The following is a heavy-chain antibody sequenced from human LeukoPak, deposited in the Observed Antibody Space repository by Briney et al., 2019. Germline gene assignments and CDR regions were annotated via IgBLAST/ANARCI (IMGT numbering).Heavy chain of an antibody. CDR2: ISSSSSYI. Sequence: GGSLRLSCAASGFTFSSYSMNWVRQAPGKGLEWVSSISSSSSYIYHADSVKGRFTISRDNAKNSLYLQMNSLRAEDTAVYYCARSTQYYDILTGLGDVWGQGTTVTVSS. V-gene: IGHV3-21*01. J-gene: IGHJ6*02. CDR1: GFTFSSYS. D-gene: IGHD3-9*01. CDR3: ARSTQYYDILTGLGDV.